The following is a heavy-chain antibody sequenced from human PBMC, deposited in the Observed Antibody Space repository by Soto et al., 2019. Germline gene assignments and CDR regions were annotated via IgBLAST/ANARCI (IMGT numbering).Heavy chain of an antibody. CDR3: AKIVVHRGGMDV. CDR1: GFTFSSYG. J-gene: IGHJ6*02. V-gene: IGHV3-30*18. D-gene: IGHD1-26*01. Sequence: SGGSLRLSCAASGFTFSSYGMHWVRQAPGKGLEWVAVISYDGSNKYYADSVKGRFTISRDNSKNTLYLQMNSLRAEDTAVYYCAKIVVHRGGMDVWGQGTTVTVSS. CDR2: ISYDGSNK.